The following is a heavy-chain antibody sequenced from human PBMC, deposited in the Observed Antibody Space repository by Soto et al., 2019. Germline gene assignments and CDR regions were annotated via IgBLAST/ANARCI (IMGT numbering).Heavy chain of an antibody. Sequence: GGSLRLSCAASGFTFSSYAMSWVRQTPGKGLECVSTVGGSGGSTYYADSVKGRFTISRDNSKNTLYLQMNSLRAEDTAVYYCAKLPYTSGTRGWFDPWGQGTLVTVS. V-gene: IGHV3-23*01. CDR3: AKLPYTSGTRGWFDP. CDR2: VGGSGGST. D-gene: IGHD6-19*01. J-gene: IGHJ5*02. CDR1: GFTFSSYA.